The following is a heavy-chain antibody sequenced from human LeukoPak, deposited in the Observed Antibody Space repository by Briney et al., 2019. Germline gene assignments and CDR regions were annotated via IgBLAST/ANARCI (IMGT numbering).Heavy chain of an antibody. D-gene: IGHD3-22*01. CDR1: GGSISSYY. V-gene: IGHV4-59*12. J-gene: IGHJ3*02. Sequence: SETLSLTCTVSGGSISSYYWSWIRQPPGKGLEWIGYIYYSGSTNYNPSLKSRVTISVDTSKNQFSLKLSSVTAADTAVYYCARALYYYDSSGYQDDAFDIWGQGTMVTVSS. CDR3: ARALYYYDSSGYQDDAFDI. CDR2: IYYSGST.